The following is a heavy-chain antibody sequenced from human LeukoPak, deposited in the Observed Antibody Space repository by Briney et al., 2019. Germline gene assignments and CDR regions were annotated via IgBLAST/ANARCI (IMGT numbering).Heavy chain of an antibody. D-gene: IGHD3-10*01. J-gene: IGHJ4*02. CDR3: AKDQIWFGELSPPGY. CDR1: GFTFSGYG. Sequence: SGGSLRLSCAASGFTFSGYGMHWVRQAPGKGLEWVAVIWYDGSNKYYADSVKGRFTISRDNSKNTLYLQMNSLRAEDTAVYYCAKDQIWFGELSPPGYWGQGTLVTVSS. V-gene: IGHV3-33*06. CDR2: IWYDGSNK.